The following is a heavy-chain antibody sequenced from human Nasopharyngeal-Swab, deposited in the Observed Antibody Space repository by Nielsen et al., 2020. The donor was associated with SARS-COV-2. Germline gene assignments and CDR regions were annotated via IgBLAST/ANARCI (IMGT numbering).Heavy chain of an antibody. D-gene: IGHD6-13*01. CDR2: IYYSGGT. CDR3: ARGQDSAAAAL. J-gene: IGHJ4*02. CDR1: GGSITTSSYY. V-gene: IGHV4-39*01. Sequence: SETLSLTCTVSGGSITTSSYYWGWIRQPPGKGLEWIGSIYYSGGTYYNPSLKSRVTISVDTSQNQFSLKLTSVTAADTAVYYCARGQDSAAAALWGQGTLVTVSS.